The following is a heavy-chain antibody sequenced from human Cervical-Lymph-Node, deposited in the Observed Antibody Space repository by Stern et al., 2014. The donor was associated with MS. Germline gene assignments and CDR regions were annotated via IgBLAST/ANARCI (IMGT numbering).Heavy chain of an antibody. V-gene: IGHV1-18*01. CDR2: ISGYNGNT. CDR1: GYTFTSFG. J-gene: IGHJ6*02. Sequence: QVQLVQSGPEVKKPGASVKVSCKASGYTFTSFGISWVRRAPGQGLEWMGWISGYNGNTTYRQKCQVTVPLTTDTSTSTAHMDLTSLRSDDTAMYYCARGPYCSSTSCYTNGYYFYGMDVWGQGTTVTVSS. CDR3: ARGPYCSSTSCYTNGYYFYGMDV. D-gene: IGHD2-2*02.